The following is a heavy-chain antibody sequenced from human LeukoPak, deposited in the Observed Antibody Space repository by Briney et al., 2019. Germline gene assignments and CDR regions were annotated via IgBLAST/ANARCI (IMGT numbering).Heavy chain of an antibody. J-gene: IGHJ4*02. D-gene: IGHD5-12*01. CDR3: ASRRGSGYDRFNYYFDY. V-gene: IGHV1-69*13. CDR1: GGTFNSYA. Sequence: ASVKVSCKASGGTFNSYAISWVRQAPGQGLEWMGGIIPIFGTANYAQKFQGRVTITADESTSTAYMELSSLRSEDTAVYYCASRRGSGYDRFNYYFDYWGQGTLVTVSS. CDR2: IIPIFGTA.